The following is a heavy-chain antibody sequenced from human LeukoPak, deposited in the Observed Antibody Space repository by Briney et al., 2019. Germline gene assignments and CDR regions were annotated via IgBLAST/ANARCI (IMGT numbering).Heavy chain of an antibody. CDR1: GFTFSSYS. Sequence: GGSLRLSCAASGFTFSSYSMNWVRQAPGKGLEWVSYISSSSSTIYYADSVEGRFTISRDNAKNSLYLQMNSLRAEDTAVYYCARDDIVVVPAAMGYYYYYMDVWGKGTTVTVSS. J-gene: IGHJ6*03. D-gene: IGHD2-2*01. V-gene: IGHV3-48*04. CDR2: ISSSSSTI. CDR3: ARDDIVVVPAAMGYYYYYMDV.